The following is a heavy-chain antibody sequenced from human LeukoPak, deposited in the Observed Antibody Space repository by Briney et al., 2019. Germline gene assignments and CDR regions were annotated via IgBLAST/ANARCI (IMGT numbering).Heavy chain of an antibody. CDR1: GGSFSGYY. D-gene: IGHD3-16*01. V-gene: IGHV4-59*01. Sequence: SETLSLTCAVYGGSFSGYYWSWIRQPPGKGLEWIGYIHYTGGTNYNPSLRSRITISVDTSKKRFSLKMNSVTAADTAVYYCARGSPDEVFTYRYWGQGTLVTVSS. CDR2: IHYTGGT. J-gene: IGHJ4*02. CDR3: ARGSPDEVFTYRY.